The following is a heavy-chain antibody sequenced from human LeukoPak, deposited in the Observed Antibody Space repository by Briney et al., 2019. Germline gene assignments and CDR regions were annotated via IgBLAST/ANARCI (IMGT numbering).Heavy chain of an antibody. J-gene: IGHJ3*02. CDR3: ARHAIRADDSSGFYTLPI. V-gene: IGHV1-2*02. Sequence: ASAKVSCKASGYTFSGYYIHWVRQAPGQGLEWMGWINPKSGVTKIVQKFQGRVTMNRDTSTSTSYMELRRLTSDDTAVYYCARHAIRADDSSGFYTLPIWGQGTKVTVSS. CDR2: INPKSGVT. CDR1: GYTFSGYY. D-gene: IGHD3-22*01.